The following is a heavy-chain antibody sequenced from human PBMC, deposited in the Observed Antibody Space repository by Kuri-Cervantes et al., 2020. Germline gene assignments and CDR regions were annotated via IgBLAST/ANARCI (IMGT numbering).Heavy chain of an antibody. CDR3: ARGYDFWSGYSLDY. J-gene: IGHJ4*02. CDR2: IYTSGST. Sequence: SETLSLTRTVPGGSTSSYYWSWIRQPAGKGLEWIGRIYTSGSTHYDPSLKSRVTMSVDTSKNQFSLKLSSVTAADTAVYYCARGYDFWSGYSLDYWGQGTLVTVSS. CDR1: GGSTSSYY. V-gene: IGHV4-4*07. D-gene: IGHD3-3*01.